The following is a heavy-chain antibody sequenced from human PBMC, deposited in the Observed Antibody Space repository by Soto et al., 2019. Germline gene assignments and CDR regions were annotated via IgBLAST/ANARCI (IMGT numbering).Heavy chain of an antibody. CDR1: GDSISSYY. D-gene: IGHD1-1*01. CDR2: IHYSGST. V-gene: IGHV4-59*08. Sequence: SETLSLTCTVSGDSISSYYWSWIRQPPGKGLEWIGYIHYSGSTNYNPSLKSRVTISVDTSKNQFSLKLSSVTAADTAVYYCARASSVQLTRHQQYWGQGTLVTVSS. J-gene: IGHJ4*02. CDR3: ARASSVQLTRHQQY.